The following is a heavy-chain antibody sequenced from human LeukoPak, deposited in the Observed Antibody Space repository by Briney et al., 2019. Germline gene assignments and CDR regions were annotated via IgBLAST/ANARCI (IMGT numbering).Heavy chain of an antibody. CDR1: GGSISSSRYF. J-gene: IGHJ4*02. D-gene: IGHD3-22*01. V-gene: IGHV4-39*07. CDR2: IYNSGST. CDR3: ARTLADTYYYDSSGYYFDY. Sequence: SETLSLTCSVSGGSISSSRYFWGWIRQPPGKGLEWIGIIYNSGSTYYNPSLKSRVTISVDTSKNQFSLKLSSVTAADTAVYYCARTLADTYYYDSSGYYFDYWGQGTLVTVSS.